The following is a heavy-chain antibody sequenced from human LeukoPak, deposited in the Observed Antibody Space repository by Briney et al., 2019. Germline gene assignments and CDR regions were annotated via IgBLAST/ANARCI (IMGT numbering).Heavy chain of an antibody. D-gene: IGHD5-12*01. J-gene: IGHJ4*02. CDR1: GYSISSGYY. V-gene: IGHV4-38-2*02. CDR2: IYHSGST. Sequence: SETLSLTCTVSGYSISSGYYWGWIRQPPGKGLEWIGSIYHSGSTYYNPSLKSRVTISVDTSKNQFSLKLSSVTAADTAVYYCARDRNIVATISTLFDYWGQGTLVTVSS. CDR3: ARDRNIVATISTLFDY.